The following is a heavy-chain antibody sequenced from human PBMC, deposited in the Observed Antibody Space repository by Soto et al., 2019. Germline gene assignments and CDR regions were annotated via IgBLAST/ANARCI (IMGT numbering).Heavy chain of an antibody. CDR1: GGSMNSDY. Sequence: QVQLQESGPGLVKPSETLSLTCTVSGGSMNSDYWSWIRQPPGKGLESLGYVYSSGTSQYSVSLESPITLSLDTSRNQFSLSLNSVTAADTAVYFCARYSPPKKSYDSNPGWFDPWGQGTLVSVSS. J-gene: IGHJ5*02. CDR3: ARYSPPKKSYDSNPGWFDP. V-gene: IGHV4-59*01. D-gene: IGHD2-15*01. CDR2: VYSSGTS.